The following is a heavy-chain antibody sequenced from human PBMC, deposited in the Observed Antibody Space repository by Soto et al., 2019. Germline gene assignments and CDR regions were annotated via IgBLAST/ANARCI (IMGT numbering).Heavy chain of an antibody. CDR3: ASDLAVGLGDY. D-gene: IGHD6-19*01. J-gene: IGHJ4*02. CDR1: GYTFTSYG. V-gene: IGHV1-18*01. Sequence: QVQLVQSGAEVKKPGASVKVSCKASGYTFTSYGISWVRQAPGQGLEWMGWISAYNGNTKYAQKLQGRVTMTTDTSTSTAHMEVRRPRSDDTAVYYCASDLAVGLGDYWGQGTLVTVSS. CDR2: ISAYNGNT.